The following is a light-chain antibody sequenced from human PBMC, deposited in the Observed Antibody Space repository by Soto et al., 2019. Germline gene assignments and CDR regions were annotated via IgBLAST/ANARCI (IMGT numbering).Light chain of an antibody. V-gene: IGKV1-39*01. CDR1: QSISSS. J-gene: IGKJ1*01. CDR3: LQHNSYPRT. Sequence: DIQMTQSPSSLSASVGDSVTITCRASQSISSSLNWYQQKPGKAPRLLIYAASTLQSGVPSGFSGSGSGTDFALTISSLQPEDFATYYCLQHNSYPRTFGQGTKVEIK. CDR2: AAS.